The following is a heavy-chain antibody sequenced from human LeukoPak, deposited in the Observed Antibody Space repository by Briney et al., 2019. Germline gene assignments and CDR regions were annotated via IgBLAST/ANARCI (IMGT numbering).Heavy chain of an antibody. Sequence: GGSLRLSCAASRFTFSSYSMNWVRQAPGKGLEWVSSISSSSYYIYYADSVKGRFTISRDNAKNSLYLQMNSLRVEDTAVYYCARDDTHSDTSGSFYDAFDIWGQGTMVTVSS. J-gene: IGHJ3*02. CDR1: RFTFSSYS. D-gene: IGHD3-22*01. V-gene: IGHV3-21*01. CDR2: ISSSSYYI. CDR3: ARDDTHSDTSGSFYDAFDI.